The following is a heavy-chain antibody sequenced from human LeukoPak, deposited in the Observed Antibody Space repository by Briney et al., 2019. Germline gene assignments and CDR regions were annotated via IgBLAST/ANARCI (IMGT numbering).Heavy chain of an antibody. J-gene: IGHJ4*02. CDR3: ALSTRYSSGWYYDY. Sequence: GGPLRLSCAASGFTFSSYSMNWVRQAPGKGLEWVSSISSSSSYIYYADSVKGRFTISRDNAKNSLYLQMNSLRAEDTAVYYCALSTRYSSGWYYDYWGQGTLVTVSS. D-gene: IGHD6-19*01. CDR2: ISSSSSYI. CDR1: GFTFSSYS. V-gene: IGHV3-21*01.